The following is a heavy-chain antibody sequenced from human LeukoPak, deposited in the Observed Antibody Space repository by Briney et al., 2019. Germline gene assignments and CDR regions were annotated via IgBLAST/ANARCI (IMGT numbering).Heavy chain of an antibody. CDR2: ISAYNGNT. J-gene: IGHJ6*03. CDR3: ARVGRIVVVPAALMDV. Sequence: ASVKVSCKASGYTFTSYGISWVRQAPGQGLEWMGWISAYNGNTNYAQKLQGRVTMTTDTSTSTAYMELRSLRSDGTAVYYCARVGRIVVVPAALMDVWGKGTTVTISS. V-gene: IGHV1-18*01. CDR1: GYTFTSYG. D-gene: IGHD2-2*01.